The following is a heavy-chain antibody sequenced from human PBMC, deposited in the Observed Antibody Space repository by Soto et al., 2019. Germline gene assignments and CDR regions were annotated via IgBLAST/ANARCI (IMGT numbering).Heavy chain of an antibody. CDR1: GFTFSSYG. J-gene: IGHJ5*02. CDR3: AKDHLPLVVVTAHWFDP. D-gene: IGHD2-21*02. V-gene: IGHV3-30*18. Sequence: PGWSLRLSCAASGFTFSSYGMHWVRQAPGKGLEWVAVISYDGSNKYYADSVKGRFTISRDNSKNTLYLQMNSLRAEDTAVYYCAKDHLPLVVVTAHWFDPWGQGTLVTASS. CDR2: ISYDGSNK.